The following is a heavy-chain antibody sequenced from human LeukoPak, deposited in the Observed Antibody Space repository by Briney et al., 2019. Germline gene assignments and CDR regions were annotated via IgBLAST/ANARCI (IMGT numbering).Heavy chain of an antibody. Sequence: ASVKVSCKASGYTFTGYYMHWGRQAPGQGLEWMGWINPNSGGTNYAQKFQGRVTMTRDTSISTAYMELSRLRSDDTAVYYCARDRYQLPKYYYMDVWGKGTTVTVSS. CDR1: GYTFTGYY. CDR3: ARDRYQLPKYYYMDV. J-gene: IGHJ6*03. D-gene: IGHD2-2*01. V-gene: IGHV1-2*02. CDR2: INPNSGGT.